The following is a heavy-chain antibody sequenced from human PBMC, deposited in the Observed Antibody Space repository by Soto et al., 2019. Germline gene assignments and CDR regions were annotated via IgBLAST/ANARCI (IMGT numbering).Heavy chain of an antibody. Sequence: EVQLLESGGGLVQPGGSLRLSCEGSGFTFSTYAMSWVRQAPGKGLEWVSGISGSGGSTYYTDSVKGRFTISRDNSKNTIYLQMNTLRAEDTDLYFCALRKTGSYFDYWGQGSLVTVSS. V-gene: IGHV3-23*01. CDR2: ISGSGGST. D-gene: IGHD1-26*01. CDR3: ALRKTGSYFDY. CDR1: GFTFSTYA. J-gene: IGHJ4*02.